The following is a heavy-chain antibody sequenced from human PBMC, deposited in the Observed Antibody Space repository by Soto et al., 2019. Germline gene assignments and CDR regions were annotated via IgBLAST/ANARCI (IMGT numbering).Heavy chain of an antibody. CDR3: ARVGSSGWSPDY. Sequence: SETLSLTCTVSGGSISGHYWTWIRQPPGKELEWIGYIFYSGVTNYNPSLKSRVTLSVDTSKNQFSLKLRSVTAEDTAVYYCARVGSSGWSPDYWGRGTLVTVSS. CDR2: IFYSGVT. D-gene: IGHD6-19*01. V-gene: IGHV4-59*11. J-gene: IGHJ4*02. CDR1: GGSISGHY.